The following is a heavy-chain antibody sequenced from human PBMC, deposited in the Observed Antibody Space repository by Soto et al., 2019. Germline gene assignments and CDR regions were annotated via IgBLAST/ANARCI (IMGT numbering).Heavy chain of an antibody. CDR2: ISGSGGST. CDR1: GFTFSSYA. J-gene: IGHJ4*02. CDR3: LDGAAAGTCFDY. V-gene: IGHV3-23*01. D-gene: IGHD6-13*01. Sequence: PGRSLRLSCAASGFTFSSYAMSWVRQAPGKGLEWVSAISGSGGSTYYADSVKGRFTISRDNSKNTLYLQMNSLRAEDTAVYYCLDGAAAGTCFDYWGQGTLVTVS.